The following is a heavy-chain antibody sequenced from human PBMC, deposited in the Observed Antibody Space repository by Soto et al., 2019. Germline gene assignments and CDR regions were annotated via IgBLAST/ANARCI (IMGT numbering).Heavy chain of an antibody. CDR3: ARRLSGSYSGWFDP. D-gene: IGHD1-26*01. Sequence: SETLSLTCAIYGGSFSGYYWSWIRQPPGKGLEWIGEINHSGSTNYNPSLKSRVTISVDTSKNQFSLKLSSVTAADTAVYYCARRLSGSYSGWFDPWGQGTLVTVSS. CDR1: GGSFSGYY. J-gene: IGHJ5*02. V-gene: IGHV4-34*01. CDR2: INHSGST.